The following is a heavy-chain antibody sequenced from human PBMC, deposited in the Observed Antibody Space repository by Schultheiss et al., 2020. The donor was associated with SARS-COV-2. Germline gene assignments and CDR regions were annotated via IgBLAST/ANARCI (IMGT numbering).Heavy chain of an antibody. CDR1: GGSISRSGYY. CDR2: ISHRGST. D-gene: IGHD1-26*01. V-gene: IGHV4-39*07. CDR3: AKDLGSPYYYYYGMDV. Sequence: SQTLSLTCTVSGGSISRSGYYWGWIRQHPGKGLEWIGDISHRGSTNYSPSLKSRVTISADTSKNQFSLKLSSVTAADTAVYYCAKDLGSPYYYYYGMDVWGQGTTVTVSS. J-gene: IGHJ6*02.